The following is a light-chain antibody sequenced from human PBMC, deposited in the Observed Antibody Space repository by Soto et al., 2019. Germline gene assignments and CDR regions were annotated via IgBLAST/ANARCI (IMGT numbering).Light chain of an antibody. CDR3: QQYNYYWT. CDR2: DAS. V-gene: IGKV1-5*01. CDR1: QSISRW. Sequence: DIQMTQSRSTLSGSVGDRVTITCRASQSISRWLAWYQQKPGKAPKLLIYDASNLESGVPPRFSGSGSGTEFSLTISSLQPDDFGTYYCQQYNYYWTFGQGTKVDIK. J-gene: IGKJ1*01.